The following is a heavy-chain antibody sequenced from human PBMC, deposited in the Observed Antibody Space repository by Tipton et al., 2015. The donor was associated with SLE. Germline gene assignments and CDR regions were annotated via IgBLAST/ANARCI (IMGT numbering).Heavy chain of an antibody. J-gene: IGHJ4*02. V-gene: IGHV4-61*02. CDR3: ARHVAAGADY. D-gene: IGHD6-13*01. CDR1: GGSISSGSYY. CDR2: IYTSGST. Sequence: TLSLTCTVSGGSISSGSYYWSWIRQPAGKGLEWIGRIYTSGSTNYNPSLKSRVTISVDTSKNQFSLKLSSVTAADTAVYYCARHVAAGADYWGQGPLVTVSS.